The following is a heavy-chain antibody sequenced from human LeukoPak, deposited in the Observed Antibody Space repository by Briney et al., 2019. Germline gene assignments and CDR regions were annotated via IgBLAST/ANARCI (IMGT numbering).Heavy chain of an antibody. V-gene: IGHV3-30*02. CDR1: GFTFSSYG. Sequence: GGSLRLSCAASGFTFSSYGMHWVRQAPGKGLEWVAFIRYDGSNKYYADSVKGRFTISRDNSKNTLYLQMDSLRAEDTAVYYCAKATYYYDTSGLDYWGQGTLVTVSS. J-gene: IGHJ4*02. CDR2: IRYDGSNK. CDR3: AKATYYYDTSGLDY. D-gene: IGHD3-22*01.